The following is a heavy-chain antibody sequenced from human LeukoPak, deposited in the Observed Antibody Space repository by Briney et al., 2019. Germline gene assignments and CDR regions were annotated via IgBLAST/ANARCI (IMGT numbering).Heavy chain of an antibody. CDR2: ISYNARHE. D-gene: IGHD2-2*01. CDR3: VRGGSPPTSTWSLDE. CDR1: GFTFSGFG. Sequence: GGSLRLSCVASGFTFSGFGMHWVRQAPGKGLEWVAVISYNARHEYYRDSVKGRFSISRDNSKNTVSLQMDSLTIEDTAVYYCVRGGSPPTSTWSLDEWGQGTLVTVSS. V-gene: IGHV3-30*03. J-gene: IGHJ4*02.